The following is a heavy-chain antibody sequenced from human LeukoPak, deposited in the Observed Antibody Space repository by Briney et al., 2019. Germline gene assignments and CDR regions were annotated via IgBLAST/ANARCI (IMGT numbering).Heavy chain of an antibody. J-gene: IGHJ4*02. CDR1: GGSFSGYY. V-gene: IGHV4-34*01. CDR2: INHSGST. D-gene: IGHD5-12*01. CDR3: ARRTYSGYGDY. Sequence: SETLSLTCAVYGGSFSGYYWSRIRQPPGKGLEWIGEINHSGSTNYNPSLKSRVTISVDTSKNQFSLKLSSVTAADTAVYYCARRTYSGYGDYWGQGTLVTVSS.